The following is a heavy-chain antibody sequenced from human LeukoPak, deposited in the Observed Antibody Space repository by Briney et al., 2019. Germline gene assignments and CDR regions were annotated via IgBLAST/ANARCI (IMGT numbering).Heavy chain of an antibody. D-gene: IGHD3-10*01. CDR3: AKSYNNPTVAIRVRGVIPYFDS. V-gene: IGHV3-23*01. J-gene: IGHJ4*02. CDR1: GLTFSNYD. CDR2: VSGSGDGT. Sequence: GGSLRLSCAASGLTFSNYDMNWVRQAPGKGLGWVSSVSGSGDGTYYADSVKGRFIISRDNSKTTMYLQMNSLRADDTAVYYCAKSYNNPTVAIRVRGVIPYFDSWGQGSLVTVSS.